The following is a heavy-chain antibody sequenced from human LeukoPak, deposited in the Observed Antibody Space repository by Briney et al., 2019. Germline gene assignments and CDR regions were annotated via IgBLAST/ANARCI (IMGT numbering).Heavy chain of an antibody. CDR1: GYTFTSYG. D-gene: IGHD6-13*01. CDR3: ARAAGSSSYYYYYGMDV. V-gene: IGHV1-18*01. J-gene: IGHJ6*02. CDR2: ISAYNGNT. Sequence: RASVTVSCKASGYTFTSYGISWVRQAPGQGLEWMGWISAYNGNTNYAQKLQGRVTMTTDTSTSTAYMELRSLRSDDTAVYCRARAAGSSSYYYYYGMDVWGQGTTVTVSS.